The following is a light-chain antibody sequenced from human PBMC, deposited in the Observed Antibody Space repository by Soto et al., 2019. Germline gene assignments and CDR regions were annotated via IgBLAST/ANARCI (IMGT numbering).Light chain of an antibody. Sequence: DIVMTQSPDSLAVSLGERATINCKSSQSVLYSSNNKNYLAWYQQKPGQLPKLLIYWASTRESGVPDRFSGSGSGTDFTLTFSSRQAEDVAVYYCQRYYSPPQVLGQGTKLELK. J-gene: IGKJ2*01. V-gene: IGKV4-1*01. CDR1: QSVLYSSNNKNY. CDR2: WAS. CDR3: QRYYSPPQV.